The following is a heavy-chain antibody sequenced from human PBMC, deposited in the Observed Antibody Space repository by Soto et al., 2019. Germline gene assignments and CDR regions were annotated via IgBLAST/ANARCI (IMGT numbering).Heavy chain of an antibody. CDR3: ARGGGGYSGYDSDYYYYGMDV. V-gene: IGHV1-69*13. J-gene: IGHJ6*02. CDR1: GGTFSSYA. CDR2: IIPIFGTA. Sequence: SVKVSCKASGGTFSSYAISWVRQAPGQGLEWMGGIIPIFGTANYAQKFQGRVTITADESTSTAYMELSSLRSEDTAVYYCARGGGGYSGYDSDYYYYGMDVWGQGTTVT. D-gene: IGHD5-12*01.